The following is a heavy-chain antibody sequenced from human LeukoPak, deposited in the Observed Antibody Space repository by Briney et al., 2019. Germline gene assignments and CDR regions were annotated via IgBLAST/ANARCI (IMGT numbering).Heavy chain of an antibody. CDR2: ISSSSSYI. CDR3: ARFNSRAPRGLPNP. D-gene: IGHD5/OR15-5a*01. Sequence: GRSLRLSCAASGFTFSSYSMNWVRQAPGKGLEWVSSISSSSSYIYYADSVKGRFTISRDNAKNSLYLQMNSLRAEDTAVYYCARFNSRAPRGLPNPWGQGTLVTASS. CDR1: GFTFSSYS. J-gene: IGHJ5*02. V-gene: IGHV3-21*01.